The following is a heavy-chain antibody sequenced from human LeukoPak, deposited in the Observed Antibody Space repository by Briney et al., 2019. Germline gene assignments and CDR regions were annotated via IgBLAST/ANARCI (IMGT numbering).Heavy chain of an antibody. D-gene: IGHD3-22*01. CDR3: ARISYYYDSSGHPGYFDY. V-gene: IGHV4-59*01. CDR2: IYYSGST. Sequence: SETLSLTCTVSGGSISSYYWSWIRQPPGKGLEWIGYIYYSGSTNYNPSLKSRVTISVDTSKNQFSLKLSSVTAADTAVYYCARISYYYDSSGHPGYFDYWGQGTLVTVSS. CDR1: GGSISSYY. J-gene: IGHJ4*02.